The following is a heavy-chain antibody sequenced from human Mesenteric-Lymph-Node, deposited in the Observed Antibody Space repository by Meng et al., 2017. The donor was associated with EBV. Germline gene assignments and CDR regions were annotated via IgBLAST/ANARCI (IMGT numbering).Heavy chain of an antibody. CDR2: VHHSGLT. CDR1: GGSVNSGGYS. V-gene: IGHV4-30-2*06. J-gene: IGHJ4*02. Sequence: QLQLQESGLGLGKPSQTLSLTCTGSGGSVNSGGYSWSWIRQSPEKGLEWIGYVHHSGLTYYNPSLETRVIISLERSKNQFSLKLTSVTAADTAVYYCAGGDYVNQFNYWGQGTLVTVSS. CDR3: AGGDYVNQFNY. D-gene: IGHD4-17*01.